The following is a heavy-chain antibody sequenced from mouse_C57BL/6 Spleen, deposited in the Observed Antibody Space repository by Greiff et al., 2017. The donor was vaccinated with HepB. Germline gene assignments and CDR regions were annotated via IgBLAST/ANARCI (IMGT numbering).Heavy chain of an antibody. Sequence: QVHVKQSGAELAKPGASVKLSCKASGYTFTSYWMHWVKQRPGQGLEWIGYINPSSGYTKYNQKFKDKATLTADKSSSTAYMQLSSLTYEDSAVYYCAPYYSNYDYFDYWGQGTTLTVSS. CDR2: INPSSGYT. CDR1: GYTFTSYW. D-gene: IGHD2-5*01. CDR3: APYYSNYDYFDY. V-gene: IGHV1-7*01. J-gene: IGHJ2*01.